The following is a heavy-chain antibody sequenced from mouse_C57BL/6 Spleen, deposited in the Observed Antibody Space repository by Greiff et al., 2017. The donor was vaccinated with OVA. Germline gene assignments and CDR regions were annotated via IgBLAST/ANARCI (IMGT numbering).Heavy chain of an antibody. V-gene: IGHV1-22*01. J-gene: IGHJ3*01. Sequence: EVQLQQSGPELVKPGASVKMSCKASGYTFTDYNMHWVKQSHGKSLEWIGYINPNNGGTSYNQKFKGKATLTVNKSSSTAYMELRSLTSEDSAVYYCARGPIYYDYQSWFAYWGQGTLVTVSA. D-gene: IGHD2-4*01. CDR2: INPNNGGT. CDR1: GYTFTDYN. CDR3: ARGPIYYDYQSWFAY.